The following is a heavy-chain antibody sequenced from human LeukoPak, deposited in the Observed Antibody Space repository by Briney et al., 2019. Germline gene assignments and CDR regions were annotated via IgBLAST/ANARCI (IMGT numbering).Heavy chain of an antibody. D-gene: IGHD6-19*01. CDR1: GFTFSSYA. J-gene: IGHJ6*03. V-gene: IGHV3-64*01. CDR3: ARDSGIAVAGTGYYYYYYMDV. Sequence: PGGSLRLSCAASGFTFSSYAMHWVRQAPGKGLEYVSAISSNGGSTYYANSVKGRFTISRDNSKNTLYLQIGSLRAEDMAVYYCARDSGIAVAGTGYYYYYYMDVWGKGTTVTVSS. CDR2: ISSNGGST.